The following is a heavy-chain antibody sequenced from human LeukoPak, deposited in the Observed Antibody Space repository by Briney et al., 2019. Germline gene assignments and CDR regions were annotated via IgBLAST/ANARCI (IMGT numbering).Heavy chain of an antibody. Sequence: GGSLRLSCAASGFTFSSYGVSWVRQAPGKGLEWVSGISGSGHRTYYADSVKGRFTISRHNSKSRLYLQMNSLRAEDTAVYYCAKDWGEYFDYVWGSFTSFDSWGQGTLVTVSS. CDR1: GFTFSSYG. D-gene: IGHD3-16*01. CDR2: ISGSGHRT. J-gene: IGHJ4*02. CDR3: AKDWGEYFDYVWGSFTSFDS. V-gene: IGHV3-23*01.